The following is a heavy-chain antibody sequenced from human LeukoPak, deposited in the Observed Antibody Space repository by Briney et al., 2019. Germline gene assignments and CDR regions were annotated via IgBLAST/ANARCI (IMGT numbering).Heavy chain of an antibody. CDR2: IYTSGST. V-gene: IGHV4-61*02. CDR1: GGSISSGSYY. CDR3: ASSQWYSSLSDAFDI. Sequence: SETLSLTCTVSGGSISSGSYYWSWIRQPAGKGLEWIGRIYTSGSTNYNPSLKSRVTMSVDTSKNQFSLKLSSVTAADTAVYYCASSQWYSSLSDAFDIWGQGTMVTVSS. D-gene: IGHD6-13*01. J-gene: IGHJ3*02.